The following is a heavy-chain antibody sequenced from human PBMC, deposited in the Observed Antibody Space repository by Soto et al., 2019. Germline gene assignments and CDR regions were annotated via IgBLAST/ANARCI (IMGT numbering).Heavy chain of an antibody. D-gene: IGHD2-8*02. CDR2: IKQDGSEK. Sequence: GGSLRLSCAASGFTFSSYWMSWVRQAPGKGLEWVANIKQDGSEKYYVDSVKGRFTISRDNAKNSLYLQMNSLRAEDTAVYYCARGLVVLESAFDIWGQGTMVTVSS. J-gene: IGHJ3*02. CDR1: GFTFSSYW. V-gene: IGHV3-7*01. CDR3: ARGLVVLESAFDI.